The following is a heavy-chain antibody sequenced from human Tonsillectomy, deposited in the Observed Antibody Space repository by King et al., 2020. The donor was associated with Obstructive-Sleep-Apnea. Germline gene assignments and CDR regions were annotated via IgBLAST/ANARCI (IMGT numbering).Heavy chain of an antibody. D-gene: IGHD6-13*01. J-gene: IGHJ4*02. V-gene: IGHV3-7*03. Sequence: QLVQSGGGLVQPGGSLRLSCAASGFTFSDYWMSWVRQAPGKGLEWVANIKEDGTEKNYVDSVKGRFSISRDNAKKSLYLQLNSLRAEDTAVYYCARGSSSWAFDYWGQGTLVTVSS. CDR2: IKEDGTEK. CDR3: ARGSSSWAFDY. CDR1: GFTFSDYW.